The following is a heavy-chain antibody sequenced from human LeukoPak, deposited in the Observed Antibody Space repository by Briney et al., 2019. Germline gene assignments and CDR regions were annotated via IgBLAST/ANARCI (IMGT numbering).Heavy chain of an antibody. Sequence: ASVKVSCKASGGTFSSYAISWVRQAPGQGLEWMGWISAYNGNTNYAQKLQGRVTMTTDTSTSTAYMELRSLRSDDTAVYYCARSPSGYSSGWYYFDYWGQGTLVTVSS. CDR3: ARSPSGYSSGWYYFDY. CDR2: ISAYNGNT. V-gene: IGHV1-18*01. CDR1: GGTFSSYA. D-gene: IGHD6-19*01. J-gene: IGHJ4*02.